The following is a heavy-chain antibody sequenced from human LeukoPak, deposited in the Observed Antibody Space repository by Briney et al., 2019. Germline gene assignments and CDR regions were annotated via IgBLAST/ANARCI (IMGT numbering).Heavy chain of an antibody. V-gene: IGHV1-2*02. CDR3: AKDRYGDYEAPFHYYMDA. J-gene: IGHJ6*03. CDR1: GYTFTGYY. D-gene: IGHD5-12*01. CDR2: INPNSGGT. Sequence: ASVKVSCKASGYTFTGYYLHWVRQAPGQGLEWMGWINPNSGGTNYAQKFQGRVTMTRDTSISTAYMELSRLRSDDTAVYYCAKDRYGDYEAPFHYYMDAWGRGTTVTVSS.